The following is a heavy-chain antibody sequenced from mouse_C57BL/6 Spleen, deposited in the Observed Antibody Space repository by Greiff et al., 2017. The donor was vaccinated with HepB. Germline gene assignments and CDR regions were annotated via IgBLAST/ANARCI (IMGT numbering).Heavy chain of an antibody. CDR3: ATSYYSNYDFDY. V-gene: IGHV1-50*01. J-gene: IGHJ2*01. CDR1: GYTFTSYW. Sequence: VQLQQPGAELVKPGASVKLSCKASGYTFTSYWMQWVKQRPGQGLEWIGEIDPSDSYTNYNQKFKGKATLTVDTSSSTAYMQLSSLTSEDSAGYYCATSYYSNYDFDYWGQGTTLTVSS. CDR2: IDPSDSYT. D-gene: IGHD2-5*01.